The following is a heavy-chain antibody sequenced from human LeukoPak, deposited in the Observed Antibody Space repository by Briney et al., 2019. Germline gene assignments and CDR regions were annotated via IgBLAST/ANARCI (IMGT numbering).Heavy chain of an antibody. V-gene: IGHV4-38-2*02. D-gene: IGHD3-10*01. Sequence: PSETLSLTCTVSGYSISSGYYWGWIRQPPGKGLEWIGSIYHSGSTYYNPSLKSRVTISVDTSKNQFSLKLSSVTAADTAVYYCARRRNGGSYYYGSGSYFDYWGQGTLVTVSS. CDR2: IYHSGST. CDR1: GYSISSGYY. CDR3: ARRRNGGSYYYGSGSYFDY. J-gene: IGHJ4*02.